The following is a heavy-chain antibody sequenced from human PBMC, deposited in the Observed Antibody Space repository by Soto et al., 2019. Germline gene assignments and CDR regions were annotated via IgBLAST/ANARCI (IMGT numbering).Heavy chain of an antibody. CDR2: ISGSGGST. CDR3: AKDRGSSGWDFDY. CDR1: GFTFRSYA. D-gene: IGHD6-19*01. V-gene: IGHV3-23*01. J-gene: IGHJ4*02. Sequence: PGGSLRLSCASSGFTFRSYAMSLVRQAPGKGLEWVSAISGSGGSTYYADSVKGRFTISRDNSKNTLYLQMNSLRAEDTAVYYCAKDRGSSGWDFDYWGQGTLVTVSS.